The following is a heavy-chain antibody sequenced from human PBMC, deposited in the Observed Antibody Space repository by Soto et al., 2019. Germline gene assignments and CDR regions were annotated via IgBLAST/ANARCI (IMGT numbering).Heavy chain of an antibody. D-gene: IGHD2-15*01. Sequence: GGSLRLSCVASGFTFSSHGIHWVRQAPGKGLEWVAVIWYDGSDKYYADSVKGRFTISRDNSKSTLYLQMNSLRVEDTAVYYCARDHGDCSGGSCYSVFDYWGQGTLVTVSS. CDR2: IWYDGSDK. CDR1: GFTFSSHG. V-gene: IGHV3-33*01. CDR3: ARDHGDCSGGSCYSVFDY. J-gene: IGHJ4*02.